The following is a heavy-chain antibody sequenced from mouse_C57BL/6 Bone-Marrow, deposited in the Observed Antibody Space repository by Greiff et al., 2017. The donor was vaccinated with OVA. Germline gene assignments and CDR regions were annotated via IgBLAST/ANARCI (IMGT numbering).Heavy chain of an antibody. J-gene: IGHJ3*01. CDR1: GYSITSGYY. V-gene: IGHV3-6*01. CDR2: ISYDGSN. D-gene: IGHD2-4*01. Sequence: EVQLQQSGPGLVKPSQSLSLTCSVTGYSITSGYYWNRIRQFPGNKLEWMGYISYDGSNNYNPSPKNRISITRDTSKNQFFLKLNSVTTEDTATYYCARGGLRRFAYWGQGTLVTVSA. CDR3: ARGGLRRFAY.